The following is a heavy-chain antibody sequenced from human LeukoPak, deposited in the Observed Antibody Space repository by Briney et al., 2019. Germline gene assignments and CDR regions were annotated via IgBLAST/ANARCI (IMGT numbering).Heavy chain of an antibody. Sequence: SETLSLTCAVYGGSFSGYYWNWIRQPPGKGLEWIGEINHSGSTNYNPSLKSRVTLSVDTSKNQFSLKLTSVTAADTAVYYCARGTDSSSWFTLDYWGQGTLVTVSS. V-gene: IGHV4-34*01. CDR1: GGSFSGYY. D-gene: IGHD6-13*01. CDR2: INHSGST. J-gene: IGHJ4*02. CDR3: ARGTDSSSWFTLDY.